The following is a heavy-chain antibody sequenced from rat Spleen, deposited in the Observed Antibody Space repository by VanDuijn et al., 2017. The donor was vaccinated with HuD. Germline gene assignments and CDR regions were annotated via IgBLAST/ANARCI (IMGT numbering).Heavy chain of an antibody. CDR2: ISYDGSST. J-gene: IGHJ3*01. D-gene: IGHD1-2*01. V-gene: IGHV5-7*01. Sequence: EVQLVESGGGLVQPGRSLKLSCAASGFTFSNYNMAWVRQAPKKGLEWVATISYDGSSTYYRDSVKGRFTISRDDARSTLYLQMDSLKSEDTATYYCTTRTTIALFAYWGQGTLVTVSS. CDR1: GFTFSNYN. CDR3: TTRTTIALFAY.